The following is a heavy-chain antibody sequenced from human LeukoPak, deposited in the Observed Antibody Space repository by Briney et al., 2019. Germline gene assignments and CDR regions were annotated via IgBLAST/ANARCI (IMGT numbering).Heavy chain of an antibody. V-gene: IGHV3-9*01. D-gene: IGHD3-22*01. CDR2: ISWNSGSI. CDR1: GFTFDDYA. J-gene: IGHJ4*02. CDR3: AKDREPYYYDQYYFDY. Sequence: GGSLRLSCAASGFTFDDYAMHWVRQAPGKGLEWVSGISWNSGSIGYADSVKGRFTISRDNAKNSLYLQMNSLRAEDTALYYCAKDREPYYYDQYYFDYWGQGTLVTVSS.